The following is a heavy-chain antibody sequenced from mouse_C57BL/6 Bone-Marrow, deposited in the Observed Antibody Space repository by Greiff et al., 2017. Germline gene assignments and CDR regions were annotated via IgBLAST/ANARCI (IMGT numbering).Heavy chain of an antibody. V-gene: IGHV7-3*01. CDR3: AIYIALGIAGVGY. J-gene: IGHJ4*01. CDR1: GFTFTDYY. CDR2: IRNKANGYTT. Sequence: EVHLVESGGGLVQPGGSLSLSCAASGFTFTDYYMSWVRQPPGKALAWLGFIRNKANGYTTAYSASVKGRFTISRDNSQSILYLQMNALRSEDSATYYCAIYIALGIAGVGYWGQGTSVTVSS. D-gene: IGHD1-1*02.